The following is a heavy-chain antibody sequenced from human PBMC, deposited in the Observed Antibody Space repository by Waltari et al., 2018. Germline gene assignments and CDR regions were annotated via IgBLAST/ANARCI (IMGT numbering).Heavy chain of an antibody. J-gene: IGHJ2*01. CDR3: ARVKGWLRLYWYFDL. D-gene: IGHD5-12*01. CDR1: GYTFTGHY. V-gene: IGHV1-2*02. CDR2: INPNSGGT. Sequence: QVQLVQSGAEVKKPGASVKVSCKASGYTFTGHYMHWVRQAPGQGLEWMGWINPNSGGTNYAQKFQGRVTMTRDTSISTAYMELSRLRSDDTAVYYCARVKGWLRLYWYFDLWGRGTLVTVSS.